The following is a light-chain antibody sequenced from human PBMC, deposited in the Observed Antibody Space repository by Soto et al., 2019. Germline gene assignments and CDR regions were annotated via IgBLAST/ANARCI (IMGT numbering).Light chain of an antibody. V-gene: IGKV1-5*03. CDR1: QSISSW. J-gene: IGKJ4*01. CDR3: QQYNSYPLT. Sequence: DIQMTQSPSTLSASVGDRVTITCRASQSISSWLAWYQQKPGKAPNLLIYKASSLESGVPSRFSGSGSGTEFTLTISSLQPYDFATYYCQQYNSYPLTFGVGTKVEIE. CDR2: KAS.